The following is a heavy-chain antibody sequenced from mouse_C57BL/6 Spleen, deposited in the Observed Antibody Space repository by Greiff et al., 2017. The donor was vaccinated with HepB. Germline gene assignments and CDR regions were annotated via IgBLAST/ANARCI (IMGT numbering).Heavy chain of an antibody. CDR1: GYTFTDYY. V-gene: IGHV1-26*01. CDR2: INPNNGGT. J-gene: IGHJ2*01. Sequence: VQLQQSGPELVKPGASVKISCKASGYTFTDYYMNWVKQSHGKSLEWIGDINPNNGGTSYNQKFKGKATLTVDKSSSTAYMELRSLTSEDSAVYYCARPLYYGSSYRGDFDYWGQGTTLTVSS. CDR3: ARPLYYGSSYRGDFDY. D-gene: IGHD1-1*01.